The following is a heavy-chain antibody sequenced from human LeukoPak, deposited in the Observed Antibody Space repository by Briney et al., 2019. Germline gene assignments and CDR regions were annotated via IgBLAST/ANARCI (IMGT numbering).Heavy chain of an antibody. CDR2: ISSSGSTI. V-gene: IGHV3-48*04. J-gene: IGHJ4*02. Sequence: GGSLRLSCAASGFTFNSYSMNWVRQAPGKGLEWVSYISSSGSTIYYADSVKGRFTISRDNAKNSLYLQMNSLRAEDTALYYCARMGYYGSGSYFDYWGQGTLVTVSS. CDR3: ARMGYYGSGSYFDY. D-gene: IGHD3-10*01. CDR1: GFTFNSYS.